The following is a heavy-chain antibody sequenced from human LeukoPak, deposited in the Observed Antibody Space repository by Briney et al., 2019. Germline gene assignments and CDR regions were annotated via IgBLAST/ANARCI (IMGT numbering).Heavy chain of an antibody. J-gene: IGHJ3*02. Sequence: SETLSLTCTVSGGSISSYYWSWIRLPPGKGLEWIGYLSKSGNTNDSPSLKSRVTIFGDTSKNQFFLKLSSVTAADPAVYYCARARYVNSFYAFDIWGQGTLVTVSS. CDR3: ARARYVNSFYAFDI. CDR2: LSKSGNT. CDR1: GGSISSYY. V-gene: IGHV4-59*01. D-gene: IGHD3-9*01.